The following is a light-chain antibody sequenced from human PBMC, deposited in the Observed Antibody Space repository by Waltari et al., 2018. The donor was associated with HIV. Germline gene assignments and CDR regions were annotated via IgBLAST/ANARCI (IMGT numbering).Light chain of an antibody. J-gene: IGLJ2*01. CDR3: QSADSSGTYVV. CDR2: KAS. V-gene: IGLV3-25*03. Sequence: SFELTQPPSVSVSPGQTARSTCSGDALQKQYAYWYQQKPGQAPVLVIYKASERPSGIPERFSGSSSGTTVTLTISGVQAEDEADYYCQSADSSGTYVVFGGATKLTVL. CDR1: ALQKQY.